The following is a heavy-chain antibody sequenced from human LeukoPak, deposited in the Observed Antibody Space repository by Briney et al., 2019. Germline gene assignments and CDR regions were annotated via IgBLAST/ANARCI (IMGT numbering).Heavy chain of an antibody. J-gene: IGHJ5*02. D-gene: IGHD3-22*01. CDR3: ARGNEDYYDSSGYLS. V-gene: IGHV4-38-2*01. CDR1: GDSISSDYY. Sequence: SETLSLTCAVSGDSISSDYYWAWIRQPPGKELEWIGSVFHSENTYYNPSLKSRVTISVDTPKNQFSLKLTSVTAADTAVYYCARGNEDYYDSSGYLSWGQGTLVTVSS. CDR2: VFHSENT.